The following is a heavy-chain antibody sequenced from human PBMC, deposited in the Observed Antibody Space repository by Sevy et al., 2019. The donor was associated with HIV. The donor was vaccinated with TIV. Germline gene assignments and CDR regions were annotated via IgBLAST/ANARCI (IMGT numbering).Heavy chain of an antibody. D-gene: IGHD3-10*01. CDR1: DFTFSSYA. V-gene: IGHV3-30*18. Sequence: GESLKISVAPSDFTFSSYACTGVGKAPGKGLRGGAVISYDGSNKYYADSVKGRFTISRDSSKNTLYLQMNSLRAEDTAVYYCAKDGRLGYYWVYWGQGTLVTVSS. CDR2: ISYDGSNK. CDR3: AKDGRLGYYWVY. J-gene: IGHJ4*02.